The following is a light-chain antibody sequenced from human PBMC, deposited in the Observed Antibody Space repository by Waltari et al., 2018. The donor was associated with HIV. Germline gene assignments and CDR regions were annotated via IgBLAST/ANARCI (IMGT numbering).Light chain of an antibody. J-gene: IGLJ2*01. CDR2: KSD. CDR3: QVWHNISVI. Sequence: SYELTQPLSVSVALGQTARISCGGDKIGNKSVHWYQYRPGQALILVMYKSDVRPSGIPERFSGSNTGNTATLSITKVQAGDEADYSCQVWHNISVIFGGGTKLTVL. CDR1: KIGNKS. V-gene: IGLV3-9*01.